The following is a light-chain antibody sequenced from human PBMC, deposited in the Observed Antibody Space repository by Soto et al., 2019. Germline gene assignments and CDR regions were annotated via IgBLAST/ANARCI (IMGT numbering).Light chain of an antibody. J-gene: IGKJ1*01. V-gene: IGKV2-28*01. CDR2: LGS. CDR3: MQVVQPPWT. CDR1: QTLLHSNGYTY. Sequence: EIAMTQSPLSLAVTPGESASISCRSSQTLLHSNGYTYLDWYLQKPGQSPQLLIYLGSNRASGVPDRFSGSGSGTDFTLKISRVEAEDVGIFYCMQVVQPPWTLGQGTNVDIK.